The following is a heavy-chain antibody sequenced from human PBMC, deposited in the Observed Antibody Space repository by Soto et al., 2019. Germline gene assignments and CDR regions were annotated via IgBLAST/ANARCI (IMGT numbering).Heavy chain of an antibody. J-gene: IGHJ6*02. CDR1: GFTFSSYE. D-gene: IGHD2-15*01. Sequence: AGGSLRLSCAASGFTFSSYEMNWVRQAPGRGLEWVSYISSSGSTIYYADSVKGRFTISRDNAKNSLYLQMNSLRAEDTAVYYCGRFGSSRFGGSSSSSGYCSGGSCFRRGRVREGHYYGMDVWGQGTTVTVSS. CDR3: GRFGSSRFGGSSSSSGYCSGGSCFRRGRVREGHYYGMDV. V-gene: IGHV3-48*03. CDR2: ISSSGSTI.